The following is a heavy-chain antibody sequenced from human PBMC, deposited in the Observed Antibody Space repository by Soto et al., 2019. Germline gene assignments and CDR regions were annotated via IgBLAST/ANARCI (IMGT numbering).Heavy chain of an antibody. D-gene: IGHD3-9*01. V-gene: IGHV4-34*12. CDR1: GGSFSGYY. CDR2: IIDRGSI. CDR3: ARESHDILTGPPWVWYFDL. J-gene: IGHJ2*01. Sequence: QVQLQQWGAGPLRPLETLSLTCGVSGGSFSGYYWAWIRRSPGKGLEGSVEIIDRGSINYNPSLKSRVSISVDTSKNHYSLNLRSVTAADTAVYYCARESHDILTGPPWVWYFDLWGRGTLVTVSS.